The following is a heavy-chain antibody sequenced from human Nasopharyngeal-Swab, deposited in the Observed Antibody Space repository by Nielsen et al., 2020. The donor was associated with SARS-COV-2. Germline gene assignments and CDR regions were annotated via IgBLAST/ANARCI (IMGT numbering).Heavy chain of an antibody. V-gene: IGHV4-59*01. CDR1: GGSISSYY. CDR3: ARDEGYREYDY. Sequence: SETLSLTCTVSGGSISSYYWSWIRQPPGKGLEWIGYIYYSGSTNYNPSLKSRVTISVDTSKNQFSLKLSSVTAADTAVYYCARDEGYREYDYWGQGTLVTVSS. D-gene: IGHD3-10*01. CDR2: IYYSGST. J-gene: IGHJ4*02.